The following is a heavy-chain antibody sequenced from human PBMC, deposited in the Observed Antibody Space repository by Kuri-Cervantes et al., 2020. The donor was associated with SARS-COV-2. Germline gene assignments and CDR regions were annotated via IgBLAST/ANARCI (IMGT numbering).Heavy chain of an antibody. D-gene: IGHD3-3*01. J-gene: IGHJ5*02. CDR3: ARQMMISITIFGVVITRNWFDP. V-gene: IGHV3-30-3*01. Sequence: GGSLRLSCAASGFTFTTYAMNWVRQAPGKGLEWVGLISYDGSNKYYADSVKGRFTISRDNSKNTLYLQMNSLRAEDTAVYYCARQMMISITIFGVVITRNWFDPWGQGTLVTVSS. CDR1: GFTFTTYA. CDR2: ISYDGSNK.